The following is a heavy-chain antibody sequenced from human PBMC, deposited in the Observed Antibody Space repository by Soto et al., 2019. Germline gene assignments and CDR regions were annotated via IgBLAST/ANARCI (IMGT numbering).Heavy chain of an antibody. Sequence: PEGSMRLSCGASGLSHRRLGIHWVRQATRQGLEWVAFISDAGSDKKYPESVIGRFTSSRDNSQNGICLQMNNLGLEYTGVYFGAKVRAVGTVVRYNYYEKDGWGQGTTVTVSS. CDR2: ISDAGSDK. CDR1: GLSHRRLG. J-gene: IGHJ6*02. CDR3: AKVRAVGTVVRYNYYEKDG. D-gene: IGHD2-15*01. V-gene: IGHV3-30*18.